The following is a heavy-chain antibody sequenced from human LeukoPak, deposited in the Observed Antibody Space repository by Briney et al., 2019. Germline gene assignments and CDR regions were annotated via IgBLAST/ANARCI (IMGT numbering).Heavy chain of an antibody. CDR3: ARDKEAIFGVVSRFGAFDI. D-gene: IGHD3-3*01. V-gene: IGHV4-31*02. CDR1: GGSISSGGYY. CDR2: IYYSGST. Sequence: PSETLSLTCTVSGGSISSGGYYWSWIRQHPGKSLERIGYIYYSGSTHYNPSLKSRVTISVDTSKNQFSLKLSSVTAADTAVYYCARDKEAIFGVVSRFGAFDIWGQGTMVTVYS. J-gene: IGHJ3*02.